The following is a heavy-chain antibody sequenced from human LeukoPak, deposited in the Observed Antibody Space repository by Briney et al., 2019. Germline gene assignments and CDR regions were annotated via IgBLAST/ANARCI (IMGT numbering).Heavy chain of an antibody. CDR2: TIPILGIA. CDR3: ARDTPTSSYSDGVDV. J-gene: IGHJ6*02. CDR1: GGTFSSYA. D-gene: IGHD1-26*01. Sequence: WASVKVSCKASGGTFSSYAISWVRQAPGQGLEWMGRTIPILGIANYAQKFQGRVTITADKSTSTAYMELSSLRSEDTAVYYCARDTPTSSYSDGVDVWGQGTTVTVSS. V-gene: IGHV1-69*04.